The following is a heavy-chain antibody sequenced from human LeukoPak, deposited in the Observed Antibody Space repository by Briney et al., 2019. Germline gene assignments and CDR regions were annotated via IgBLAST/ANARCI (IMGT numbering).Heavy chain of an antibody. V-gene: IGHV1-2*02. CDR3: STAGDTTMADY. Sequence: ASVKVSCKASGYTFTDYYMHWVRQAPGQGLEWMGWINPNSGGTSYAQKFQGRVTMTRDTSISTAYMELSRLRSDDSAVYYCSTAGDTTMADYWGQGTLVTVSS. J-gene: IGHJ4*02. CDR2: INPNSGGT. D-gene: IGHD5-18*01. CDR1: GYTFTDYY.